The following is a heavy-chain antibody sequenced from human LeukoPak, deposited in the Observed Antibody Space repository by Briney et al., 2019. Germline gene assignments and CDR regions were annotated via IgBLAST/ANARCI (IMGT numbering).Heavy chain of an antibody. J-gene: IGHJ4*02. CDR1: GFTFSSYA. D-gene: IGHD3-22*01. CDR3: AKDDDSSGYSYFDY. V-gene: IGHV3-23*01. Sequence: PGGSLRLSCAASGFTFSSYAMSWVRQAPGKGLEWVSAISGSGGSTYYADSVKDRFTISRDNSKNTLYLQMNSLRAEDTAVYYCAKDDDSSGYSYFDYWGQGTLVTVSS. CDR2: ISGSGGST.